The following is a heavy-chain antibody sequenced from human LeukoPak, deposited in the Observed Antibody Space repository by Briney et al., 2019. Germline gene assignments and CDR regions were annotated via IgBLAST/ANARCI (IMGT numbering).Heavy chain of an antibody. Sequence: GGSLRLSCAASGFTFSSYWMSWVRQAPGKGLEWVANMKQDGSEKYYVDSVKGRFAISRDNAKNSLYLQMNSLRAEDTAVYYCAKDRETTASGTFDYWGQGTLVTVSS. J-gene: IGHJ4*02. CDR3: AKDRETTASGTFDY. D-gene: IGHD6-13*01. CDR1: GFTFSSYW. V-gene: IGHV3-7*01. CDR2: MKQDGSEK.